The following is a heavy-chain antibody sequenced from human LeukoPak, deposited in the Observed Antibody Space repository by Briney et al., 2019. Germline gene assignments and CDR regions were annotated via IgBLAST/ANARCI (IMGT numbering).Heavy chain of an antibody. CDR1: GFTFSSYS. D-gene: IGHD3/OR15-3a*01. CDR2: ISSSSSYI. V-gene: IGHV3-21*01. J-gene: IGHJ3*02. Sequence: GGSLRLSRAASGFTFSSYSMNWVRQAPGKGLEWVSSISSSSSYIYYADSVKGRFTISRDNAKNSLYLQMNSLRAEDTAVYYCARSRSELDSWNAFDIWGQGTMVTVSS. CDR3: ARSRSELDSWNAFDI.